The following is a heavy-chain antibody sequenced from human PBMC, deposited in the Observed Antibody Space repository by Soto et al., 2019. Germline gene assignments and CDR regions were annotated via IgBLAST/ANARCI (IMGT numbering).Heavy chain of an antibody. J-gene: IGHJ6*02. CDR1: GFTFSSYS. D-gene: IGHD3-3*01. CDR2: ISSSSSYI. V-gene: IGHV3-21*01. Sequence: GGSLRLSCAASGFTFSSYSMNWVRQAPGKGLEWVSSISSSSSYIYYADSVKGRFTISRDNAKNSLYLQMNSLRAEDTAVYYCARDPTLRFLEWWTPSYYYYGMDVWGQGTTVTVSS. CDR3: ARDPTLRFLEWWTPSYYYYGMDV.